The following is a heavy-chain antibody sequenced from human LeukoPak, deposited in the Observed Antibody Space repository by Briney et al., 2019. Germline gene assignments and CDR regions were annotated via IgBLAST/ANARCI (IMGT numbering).Heavy chain of an antibody. Sequence: SVKVSCKASGGTFISYVISWVRQAPGHGLEWMGGAIPFLGRANYAQKFQDRITITAEKSTTTTYMELRSLRSDDTAIYYCGILGTAPYWGQGTQITVSS. CDR2: AIPFLGRA. CDR1: GGTFISYV. J-gene: IGHJ4*02. V-gene: IGHV1-69*10. D-gene: IGHD1-26*01. CDR3: GILGTAPY.